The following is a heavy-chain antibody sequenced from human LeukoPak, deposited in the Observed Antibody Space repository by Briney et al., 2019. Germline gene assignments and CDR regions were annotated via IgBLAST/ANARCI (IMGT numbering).Heavy chain of an antibody. CDR1: GFTFSSYS. J-gene: IGHJ4*02. Sequence: PGGSLRLSCAASGFTFSSYSMVWVRLAPGKGLEWVSYISGSSSKMYYADSVKGRFTISRDKAKNSLYLQMNSLRDEDTALYYCARVGSEWLVNDYWGQGTLVTASP. V-gene: IGHV3-48*02. CDR3: ARVGSEWLVNDY. D-gene: IGHD3-10*01. CDR2: ISGSSSKM.